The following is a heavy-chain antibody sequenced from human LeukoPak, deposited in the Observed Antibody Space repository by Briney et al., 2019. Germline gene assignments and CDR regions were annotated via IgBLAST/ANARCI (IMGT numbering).Heavy chain of an antibody. CDR3: ARDPSLDIVVVPAALDY. Sequence: GGSLRLSCAAYGFTFSRYWMHWVRQAPGKGLVWVSRINTDGSTTDYADSVKGRFTMSRDNAKNTLYLQMNSLRVEDTAVYYCARDPSLDIVVVPAALDYWGQGTLVTVSS. J-gene: IGHJ4*02. V-gene: IGHV3-74*01. D-gene: IGHD2-2*01. CDR2: INTDGSTT. CDR1: GFTFSRYW.